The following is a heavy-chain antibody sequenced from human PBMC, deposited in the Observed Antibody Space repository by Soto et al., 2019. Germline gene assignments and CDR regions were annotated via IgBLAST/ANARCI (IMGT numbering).Heavy chain of an antibody. J-gene: IGHJ5*02. CDR3: ARWWSGSRQGFDP. D-gene: IGHD3-3*01. CDR2: IYYSGST. CDR1: GGSISSGDYY. V-gene: IGHV4-31*03. Sequence: QVQLQESGPGLVKPSQTLSLTCTVSGGSISSGDYYWSWIRQHPGKGLEWIGYIYYSGSTYYNPSLERRVTISVDTSKNQFSLKLSPVPAAVPAVYSCARWWSGSRQGFDPWGQGTLVTVSS.